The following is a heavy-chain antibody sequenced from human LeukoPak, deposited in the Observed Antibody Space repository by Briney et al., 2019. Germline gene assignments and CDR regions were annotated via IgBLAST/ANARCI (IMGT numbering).Heavy chain of an antibody. V-gene: IGHV3-23*01. CDR1: GFTFSNYA. CDR2: IYANGQTT. CDR3: ATPAPGYSYGYWDYYGMDV. J-gene: IGHJ6*02. Sequence: GGSLRLSCAASGFTFSNYAMAWVRQAPGKGLEWISSIYANGQTTYYADSVKGRFTISRDNSKNTLYLQMNSLRAEDTAVYYCATPAPGYSYGYWDYYGMDVWGQGTTVTVSS. D-gene: IGHD5-18*01.